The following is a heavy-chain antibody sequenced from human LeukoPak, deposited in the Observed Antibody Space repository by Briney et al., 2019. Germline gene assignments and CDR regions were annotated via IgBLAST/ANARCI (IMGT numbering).Heavy chain of an antibody. CDR1: GFTFSHYA. D-gene: IGHD6-25*01. J-gene: IGHJ6*02. V-gene: IGHV3-30-3*01. CDR2: ISYDGSNE. Sequence: GTSLRLSCAASGFTFSHYAMHWVRQAPGKGLEWVSFISYDGSNEYYADSAKGRLTISRDNSKNTLYLQINSLRAEDTAVYYCAKGGGNDYYGMDVWGQGTTVTVSS. CDR3: AKGGGNDYYGMDV.